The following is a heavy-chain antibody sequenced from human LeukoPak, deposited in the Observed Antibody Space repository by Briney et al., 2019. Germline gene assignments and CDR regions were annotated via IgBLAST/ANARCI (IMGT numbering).Heavy chain of an antibody. CDR1: GGSISSYY. V-gene: IGHV4-59*01. CDR2: IYYSGST. J-gene: IGHJ4*02. Sequence: PSETLSLTCTVSGGSISSYYWSWIRQPPGKGLEWIGYIYYSGSTNYNPSLEGRVTILVDTSRNHFSVKLSSVTAADTAVYYCARSQNYYGSGDYWSQGTLLTVSS. D-gene: IGHD3-10*01. CDR3: ARSQNYYGSGDY.